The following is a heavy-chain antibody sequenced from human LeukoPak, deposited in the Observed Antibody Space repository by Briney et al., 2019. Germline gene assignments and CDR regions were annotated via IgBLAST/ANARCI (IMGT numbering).Heavy chain of an antibody. D-gene: IGHD4-17*01. CDR1: GGSISSSSYY. V-gene: IGHV4-39*01. CDR2: IYYSGST. J-gene: IGHJ5*02. CDR3: ARTNDYGDYGGFDP. Sequence: SETLSFTCTVSGGSISSSSYYWGWIRQPPGKGLEWIGSIYYSGSTYYNPSLKSRVTISVDTSKNQFSLKLSSVTAADTAVYYCARTNDYGDYGGFDPWGQGTLVTVSS.